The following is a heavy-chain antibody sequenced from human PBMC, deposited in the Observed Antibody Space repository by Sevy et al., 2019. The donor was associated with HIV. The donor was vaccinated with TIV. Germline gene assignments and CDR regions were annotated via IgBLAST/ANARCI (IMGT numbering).Heavy chain of an antibody. J-gene: IGHJ3*02. CDR3: ARAAAGFKSDAFDI. CDR2: INPNSGGT. D-gene: IGHD6-13*01. V-gene: IGHV1-2*02. Sequence: ASVKVSCKASGYTFTGYYMHWVRQAPGQGLEWMGWINPNSGGTKYAQKFQGRVTMTRETFICQSYMELSRLRADDTAVYYCARAAAGFKSDAFDIWGQGTMVTVSS. CDR1: GYTFTGYY.